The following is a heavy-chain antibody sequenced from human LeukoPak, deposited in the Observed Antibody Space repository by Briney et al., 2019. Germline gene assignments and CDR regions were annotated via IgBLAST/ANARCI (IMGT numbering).Heavy chain of an antibody. J-gene: IGHJ4*02. CDR1: GYTFASYD. CDR3: ARDSEVATMLFDY. Sequence: ASVKVSCKASGYTFASYDINWVRQAPGQGLEWMGIINPSGGSTSYAQKFQGRVTMTRDASTSTVYMELSSLRSEDTAVYYCARDSEVATMLFDYWGQGTLVTVSS. V-gene: IGHV1-46*01. D-gene: IGHD5-12*01. CDR2: INPSGGST.